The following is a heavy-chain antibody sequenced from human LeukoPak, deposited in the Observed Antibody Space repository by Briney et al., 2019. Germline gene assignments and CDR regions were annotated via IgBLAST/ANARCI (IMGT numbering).Heavy chain of an antibody. CDR3: ARVLRYCSGGNCYSGGLGYMDV. J-gene: IGHJ6*03. V-gene: IGHV3-48*03. CDR2: ISRIGSTK. Sequence: GGSLRLSCAASGFTFSTYEINWVRQAPGKGLEWVSSISRIGSTKYYADSVKGRFTISRDNAKNSLFLQMNRLRAEDTAVYYCARVLRYCSGGNCYSGGLGYMDVWGKGTTVTISS. D-gene: IGHD2-15*01. CDR1: GFTFSTYE.